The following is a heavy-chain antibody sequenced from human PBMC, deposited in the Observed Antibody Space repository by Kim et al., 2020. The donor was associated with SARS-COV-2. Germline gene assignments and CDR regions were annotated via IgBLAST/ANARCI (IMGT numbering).Heavy chain of an antibody. D-gene: IGHD6-25*01. Sequence: GGSLRLSCAASGFTFSSYFMTWVRQAPGKGLEWVADINQDGSDKYYGYSVKGRFTVSRDNAKNSLYLQMNSLRADDTAAYFCARTTSSGGTYWGQGTLGT. J-gene: IGHJ4*02. CDR2: INQDGSDK. CDR3: ARTTSSGGTY. V-gene: IGHV3-7*01. CDR1: GFTFSSYF.